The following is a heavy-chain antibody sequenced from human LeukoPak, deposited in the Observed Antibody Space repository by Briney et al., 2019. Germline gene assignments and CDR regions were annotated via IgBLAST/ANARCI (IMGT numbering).Heavy chain of an antibody. V-gene: IGHV4-30-2*01. CDR3: ARDLVNGFDY. J-gene: IGHJ4*02. CDR1: GGSISSGGYY. D-gene: IGHD6-6*01. CDR2: IYHSGST. Sequence: PSETLSLTCTVSGGSISSGGYYWSWIRQPPGKGLEWIGYIYHSGSTYYNPSLKSRVTISVDRSKNQFSLKLSSVTAADTAVYYCARDLVNGFDYWGQGTLVTVSS.